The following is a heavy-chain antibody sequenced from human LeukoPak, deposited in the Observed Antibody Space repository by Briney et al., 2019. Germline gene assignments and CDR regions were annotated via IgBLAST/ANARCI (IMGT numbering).Heavy chain of an antibody. CDR1: GYTFTGYY. J-gene: IGHJ4*02. CDR3: ARTGYYEVFGVVTKTLFDY. CDR2: INPNSGGT. D-gene: IGHD3-3*01. Sequence: GASVKVSCKASGYTFTGYYMHWVRQAPGQGLEWMGWINPNSGGTNYAQKFQGRVTMTRDTSISTAYMELSRLGSDDTAVYYCARTGYYEVFGVVTKTLFDYWGQGTLVTVSS. V-gene: IGHV1-2*02.